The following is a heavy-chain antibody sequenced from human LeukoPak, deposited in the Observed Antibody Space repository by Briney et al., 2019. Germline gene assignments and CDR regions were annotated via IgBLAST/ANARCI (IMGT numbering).Heavy chain of an antibody. Sequence: GGSLRLSCAASGFTVSSNYMSWVRQAPGEGLEWVSVIYSGGSTYYADSVKGRFTISRDNSKNTLYLQMNSLRAEDTAVYYCAGEGGHTYDAFDIWGQGTMVTVSS. J-gene: IGHJ3*02. V-gene: IGHV3-66*01. CDR2: IYSGGST. CDR3: AGEGGHTYDAFDI. D-gene: IGHD2-2*02. CDR1: GFTVSSNY.